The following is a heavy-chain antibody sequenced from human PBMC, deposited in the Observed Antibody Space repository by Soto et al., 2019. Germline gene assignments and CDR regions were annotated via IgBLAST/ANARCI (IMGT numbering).Heavy chain of an antibody. CDR3: ASSGYNFAEYFQH. CDR1: GGSISSYY. D-gene: IGHD6-25*01. CDR2: IYYSGST. V-gene: IGHV4-59*01. Sequence: QVQLQESGPGLVKPSETLSLTCTVSGGSISSYYWSWIRQPPGKGLEWIGYIYYSGSTNYNPSLKSRVTISVDTSKNQFSLKLSSVTAADTAVYYCASSGYNFAEYFQHRGQGTLVTVSS. J-gene: IGHJ1*01.